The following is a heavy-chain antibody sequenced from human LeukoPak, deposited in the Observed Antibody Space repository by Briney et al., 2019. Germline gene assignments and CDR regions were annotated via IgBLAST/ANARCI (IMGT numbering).Heavy chain of an antibody. V-gene: IGHV3-23*01. CDR2: ISGSGEST. CDR1: GFTFSTYG. J-gene: IGHJ4*02. Sequence: GGSLRLSCAASGFTFSTYGMSWVRQAPGKGLEWVSAISGSGESTYYADSVKGRFTISRDNSKNTLYLQMNGLRAEDTAVYYCAKQGNYDILTGYYTHLYWGQGTLVTVSS. D-gene: IGHD3-9*01. CDR3: AKQGNYDILTGYYTHLY.